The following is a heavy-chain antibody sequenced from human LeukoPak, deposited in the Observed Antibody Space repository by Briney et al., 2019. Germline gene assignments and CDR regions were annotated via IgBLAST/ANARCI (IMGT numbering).Heavy chain of an antibody. V-gene: IGHV1-8*01. CDR2: MNPNSGNT. CDR1: GYTFTSYD. CDR3: ARVALWFGELSPNYYYYYYMDV. D-gene: IGHD3-10*01. Sequence: GASVKVSCKASGYTFTSYDINWVRQATGQGLEWMGWMNPNSGNTGYAQKFQGRFTMTRNTSISTAYMELSSLRSEDTAVYYCARVALWFGELSPNYYYYYYMDVWGKGTTVTVSS. J-gene: IGHJ6*03.